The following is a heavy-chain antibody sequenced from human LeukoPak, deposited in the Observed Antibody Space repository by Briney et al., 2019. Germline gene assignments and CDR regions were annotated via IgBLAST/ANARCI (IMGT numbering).Heavy chain of an antibody. CDR2: ISGSGGST. J-gene: IGHJ6*02. V-gene: IGHV3-23*01. Sequence: GGSLRLSCAVSGFIFSNYAMSWVRQAPGKGLEWVSTISGSGGSTYDADFVKGRFTISRDNSKNTLYLQMNSLRAEDTAVYYCAKPPSTSCYLFRMDVWGQGTTVTVSS. CDR1: GFIFSNYA. CDR3: AKPPSTSCYLFRMDV. D-gene: IGHD2-2*01.